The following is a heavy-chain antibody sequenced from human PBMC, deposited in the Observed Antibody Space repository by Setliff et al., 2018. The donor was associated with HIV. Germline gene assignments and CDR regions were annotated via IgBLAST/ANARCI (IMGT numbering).Heavy chain of an antibody. J-gene: IGHJ4*02. V-gene: IGHV4-39*07. CDR3: ARAPITIFGVIIIPVYFDY. D-gene: IGHD3-3*01. CDR2: LYYGGNT. CDR1: GGSISSSSYF. Sequence: SETLSLTCTVSGGSISSSSYFWGWVRPPPGKRLEWVGILYYGGNTFYNPSLKSRVTISVDTSKNQFSLKLSSVTAADTAVYYCARAPITIFGVIIIPVYFDYWGQGTLVTVSS.